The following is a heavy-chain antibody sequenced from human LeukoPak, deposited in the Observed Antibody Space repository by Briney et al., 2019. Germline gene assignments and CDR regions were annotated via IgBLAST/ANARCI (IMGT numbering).Heavy chain of an antibody. V-gene: IGHV3-23*01. D-gene: IGHD5-12*01. CDR2: ISGNGGST. CDR1: GFTFSSYG. J-gene: IGHJ4*02. Sequence: GGSLRLSCAASGFTFSSYGLSWVRQAPGKGLECVSTISGNGGSTYYADSVKGRFTISRDDSKSTLDLQMNSLRAEDTAVYYCARSRGYSGYDLGPYWGRGTLVTVSS. CDR3: ARSRGYSGYDLGPY.